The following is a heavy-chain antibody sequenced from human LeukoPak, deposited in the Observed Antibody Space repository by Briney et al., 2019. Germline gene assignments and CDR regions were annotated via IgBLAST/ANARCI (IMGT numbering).Heavy chain of an antibody. J-gene: IGHJ3*02. Sequence: GGSLRLSCAASGFTFSSYSMSWVRQAPGKGLEWVANIKQDGSEKYYVDSVKGRFTISRDNAKNSLYLQMNSLRAEDTAVYYCARERVAYYDFWSGYESNAFDIWGQGTMVTVSS. V-gene: IGHV3-7*01. CDR3: ARERVAYYDFWSGYESNAFDI. D-gene: IGHD3-3*01. CDR1: GFTFSSYS. CDR2: IKQDGSEK.